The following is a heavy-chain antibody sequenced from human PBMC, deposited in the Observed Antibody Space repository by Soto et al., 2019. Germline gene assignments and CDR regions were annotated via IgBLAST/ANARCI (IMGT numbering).Heavy chain of an antibody. Sequence: EVQLLESGGGLVQPGGSLRLSCAASGFTFSSYAMSWVRQAPGKGLEWVSGISGSGGGTYYADSVKGRFTTSRDNSKNALYLQRNSLRAEDPAVDYCAILGLDHNHDYGSWGQGTLVTVSS. V-gene: IGHV3-23*01. J-gene: IGHJ4*02. CDR2: ISGSGGGT. CDR1: GFTFSSYA. D-gene: IGHD3-16*01. CDR3: AILGLDHNHDYGS.